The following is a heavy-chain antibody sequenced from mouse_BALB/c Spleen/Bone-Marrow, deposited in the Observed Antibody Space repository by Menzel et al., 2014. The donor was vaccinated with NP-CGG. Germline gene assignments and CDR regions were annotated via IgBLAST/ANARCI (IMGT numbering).Heavy chain of an antibody. Sequence: LVKTGASVKISCKASGYSFTGYYMHWVKQSHGKSLEWIGYISCYNGATSYNQKFKGKATFTVDTSSSTADMQFNSLTSEDSAVYYCARGDGYYVDFDYWGQGTTHTVSS. CDR1: GYSFTGYY. CDR3: ARGDGYYVDFDY. CDR2: ISCYNGAT. D-gene: IGHD2-3*01. V-gene: IGHV1S34*01. J-gene: IGHJ2*01.